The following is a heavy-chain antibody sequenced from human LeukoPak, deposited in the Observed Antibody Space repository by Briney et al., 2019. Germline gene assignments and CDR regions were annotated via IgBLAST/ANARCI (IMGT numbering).Heavy chain of an antibody. CDR2: ISSSSSYI. CDR1: GFTFSSYS. CDR3: ARLSQLPEKE. Sequence: GGSLRLSCAASGFTFSSYSMNWARQAPGKGLEWVSSISSSSSYIYYADSVKDRFTISRDNAKNSLYLQMNSLRAEDTAVYYCARLSQLPEKEWGQGTLVTVSS. D-gene: IGHD2-2*01. V-gene: IGHV3-21*01. J-gene: IGHJ4*02.